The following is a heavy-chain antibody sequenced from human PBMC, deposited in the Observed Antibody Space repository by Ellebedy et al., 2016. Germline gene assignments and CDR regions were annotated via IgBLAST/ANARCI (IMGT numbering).Heavy chain of an antibody. CDR3: ARGARAVAGTLYYYYGMDV. CDR2: IYYSGST. J-gene: IGHJ6*02. CDR1: SGSISSCNYY. Sequence: SETLSLTCTVSSGSISSCNYYWGWIRQPPGKGLEWIGSIYYSGSTYYNPSLKSRVTISVDTSKNQFSLKLSSVTAADTAVYYCARGARAVAGTLYYYYGMDVWGQGTTVTVSS. V-gene: IGHV4-39*01. D-gene: IGHD6-19*01.